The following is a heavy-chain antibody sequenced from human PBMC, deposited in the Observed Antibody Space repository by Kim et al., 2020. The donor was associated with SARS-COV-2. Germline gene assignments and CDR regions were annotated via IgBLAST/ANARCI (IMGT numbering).Heavy chain of an antibody. CDR2: INGGGGGT. V-gene: IGHV3-23*01. CDR3: ARDVGVTTRTTGGDFFDP. CDR1: GFTFTTYA. J-gene: IGHJ5*02. Sequence: GGSLRLSCLASGFTFTTYAINWVRQAPGKGLECVSGINGGGGGTYYADSVKGRFTISRDSSKNTLYLQMNSLRVEDTAVYYCARDVGVTTRTTGGDFFDPRRQGTMVTVSS. D-gene: IGHD2-21*02.